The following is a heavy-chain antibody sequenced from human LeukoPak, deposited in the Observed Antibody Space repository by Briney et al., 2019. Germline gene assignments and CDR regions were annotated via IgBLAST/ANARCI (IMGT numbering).Heavy chain of an antibody. CDR1: GFTFYTYA. J-gene: IGHJ4*02. V-gene: IGHV3-23*01. CDR3: AKDPSDFLVDC. CDR2: ISGSGGTT. D-gene: IGHD2-21*02. Sequence: PGGSLRLSCAASGFTFYTYAMNWVRQAPGKGLQWVAAISGSGGTTYYADSVKGRFTISRDNPKNTVYLQLSSLRAEDTAVYYCAKDPSDFLVDCWGQGTLVTVSS.